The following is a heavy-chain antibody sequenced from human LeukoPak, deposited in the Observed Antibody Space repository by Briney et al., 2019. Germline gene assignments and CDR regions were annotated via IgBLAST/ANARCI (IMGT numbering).Heavy chain of an antibody. CDR2: IYTSGST. J-gene: IGHJ4*02. Sequence: PSETLSLTCTVSGGSISSGSYYWSWIRQPAGKGLEWIGRIYTSGSTNYNPSLKSRVTISVDTSKNQFSLKLSSVTAADTAVYYCATTTRYYGSGTQDYWGQGTLVTVSS. D-gene: IGHD3-10*01. CDR1: GGSISSGSYY. V-gene: IGHV4-61*02. CDR3: ATTTRYYGSGTQDY.